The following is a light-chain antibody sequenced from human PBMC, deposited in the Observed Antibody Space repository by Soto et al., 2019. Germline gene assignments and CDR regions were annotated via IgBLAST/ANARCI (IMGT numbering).Light chain of an antibody. Sequence: QSVLTRAASVSGSPGQSISISCTGTSSDVGGYNYVSWYQQHPGKAPKLMIYDVSNRPSGVSNRFSGSTSGNTASLTISGLQAEDEADYYCSSYTSSSTLLYVFGTGTKVTVL. J-gene: IGLJ1*01. CDR3: SSYTSSSTLLYV. V-gene: IGLV2-14*01. CDR1: SSDVGGYNY. CDR2: DVS.